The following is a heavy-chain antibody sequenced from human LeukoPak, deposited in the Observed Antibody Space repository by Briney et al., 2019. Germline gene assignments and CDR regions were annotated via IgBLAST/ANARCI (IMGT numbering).Heavy chain of an antibody. CDR2: IIPILGIA. V-gene: IGHV1-69*04. D-gene: IGHD6-19*01. J-gene: IGHJ5*02. CDR1: GYTFTSYD. CDR3: AREVYSSGSGFDP. Sequence: GASVKVSCKASGYTFTSYDINWVRQAPGQGLEWMGRIIPILGIANYAQKFQGRVTITADKSTSTAYMELSSLRSEDTAVYYCAREVYSSGSGFDPWGQGTLVTVSS.